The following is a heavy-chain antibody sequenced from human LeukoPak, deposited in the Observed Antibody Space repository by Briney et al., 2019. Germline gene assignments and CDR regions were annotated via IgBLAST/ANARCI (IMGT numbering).Heavy chain of an antibody. CDR2: IYYSGNT. CDR1: VASISSYY. CDR3: ATDNSYGSGSYYT. J-gene: IGHJ4*02. Sequence: PSETLSLTCTVSVASISSYYWTWIRQPPGKGLEWIGYIYYSGNTNYNPSLKSRVTISVDTSKNQFSLKLSSVTAADTAVYYCATDNSYGSGSYYTWGQGTLVTVSS. V-gene: IGHV4-59*01. D-gene: IGHD3-10*01.